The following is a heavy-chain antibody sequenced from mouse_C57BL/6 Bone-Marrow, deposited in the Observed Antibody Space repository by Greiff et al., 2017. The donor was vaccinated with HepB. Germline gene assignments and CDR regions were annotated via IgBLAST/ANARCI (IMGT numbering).Heavy chain of an antibody. D-gene: IGHD2-10*02. CDR2: IYPGDGDT. V-gene: IGHV1-82*01. J-gene: IGHJ2*01. CDR3: ARSYDHDY. CDR1: GYAFSSSW. Sequence: VKVVESGPELVKPGASVKISCKASGYAFSSSWMNWVKQRPGKGLEWIGRIYPGDGDTNYNGKFKGKATLTADKSSSTAYMQLSSLTSEDSAVYFCARSYDHDYWGQGTTLTVSS.